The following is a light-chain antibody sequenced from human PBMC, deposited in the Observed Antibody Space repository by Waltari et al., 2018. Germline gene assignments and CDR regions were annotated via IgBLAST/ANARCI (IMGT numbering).Light chain of an antibody. V-gene: IGLV3-25*03. CDR1: TFPKEY. J-gene: IGLJ3*02. Sequence: SYELTQPPSVAVSPGQTARITCSGGTFPKEYAYWYQQKPRQAPILLIYKDTKRPSGIAELFSSFTSERTVTLTISGGQTEDEAAYYCKSTSGDGSYHWVFGGGTKLTVL. CDR2: KDT. CDR3: KSTSGDGSYHWV.